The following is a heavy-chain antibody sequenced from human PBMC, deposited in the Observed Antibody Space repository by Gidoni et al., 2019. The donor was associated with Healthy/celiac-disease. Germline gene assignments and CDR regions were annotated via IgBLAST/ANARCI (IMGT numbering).Heavy chain of an antibody. Sequence: QVQLVQSGAEVKKPGASVKVSCTASGYTFTSYDINWVRQATGQGLEWMGWMNPNSGNTGYAQKFQGRVTMTRNTSISTAYMELSSLRSEDTAVYYCATRGLYSSSSFADYWGQGTLVTVSS. CDR1: GYTFTSYD. D-gene: IGHD6-6*01. CDR2: MNPNSGNT. CDR3: ATRGLYSSSSFADY. J-gene: IGHJ4*02. V-gene: IGHV1-8*01.